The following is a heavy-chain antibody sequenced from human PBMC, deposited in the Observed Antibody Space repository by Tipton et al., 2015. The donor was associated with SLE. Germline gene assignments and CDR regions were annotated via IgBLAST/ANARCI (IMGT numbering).Heavy chain of an antibody. V-gene: IGHV4-39*07. D-gene: IGHD2-21*01. CDR3: ARDCDWGPLGY. Sequence: LRLSCTVSGDSIISNNYYWGWIRQPPGKGLEWIGSIHYSGSTYYNPSLKSRVTISSDTSKNHFSLNLRSVTAADTAVYYCARDCDWGPLGYWGQGTLVTVSS. J-gene: IGHJ4*02. CDR1: GDSIISNNYY. CDR2: IHYSGST.